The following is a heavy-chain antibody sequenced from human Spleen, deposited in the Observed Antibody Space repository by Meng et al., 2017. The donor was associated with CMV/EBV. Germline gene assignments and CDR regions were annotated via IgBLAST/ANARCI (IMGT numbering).Heavy chain of an antibody. CDR1: GYTFTSYG. D-gene: IGHD3-3*01. J-gene: IGHJ4*02. CDR3: ARDRGTIFGVVSYYFDY. Sequence: ASVKVSCKASGYTFTSYGISWVRQAPGQGLEWMGWISAYNGNTNYAQKLQGGVTMTTDTSTSTAYRELRSLRSDDTAVYYCARDRGTIFGVVSYYFDYWGQGTLVTVSS. CDR2: ISAYNGNT. V-gene: IGHV1-18*01.